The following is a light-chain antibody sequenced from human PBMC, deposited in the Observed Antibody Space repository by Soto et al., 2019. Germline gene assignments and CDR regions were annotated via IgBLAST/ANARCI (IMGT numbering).Light chain of an antibody. CDR1: SSDVGGYNF. Sequence: QSALTQPASVSGSPGQSITISCTGTSSDVGGYNFVTWYQQHPGEAPKLMIHDVSGRASGVPNRFSGSKSGTTASLTISGLQAEDEADYYCCSYASSTSYVFGTGTQLTVL. V-gene: IGLV2-14*03. CDR2: DVS. J-gene: IGLJ1*01. CDR3: CSYASSTSYV.